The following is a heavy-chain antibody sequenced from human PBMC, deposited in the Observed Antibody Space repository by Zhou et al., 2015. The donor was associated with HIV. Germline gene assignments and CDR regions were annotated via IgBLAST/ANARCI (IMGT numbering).Heavy chain of an antibody. CDR3: ATDGPYYYGFGELLPRTT. CDR2: IIPIFGTA. CDR1: GGTFSSYA. Sequence: QVQLVQSGAEVKKPGSSVKVSCKASGGTFSSYAISWVRQAPGQGLEWMGGIIPIFGTANYAQKFQGRVTITADESTSTAYMELSSLRSEDTAVYYCATDGPYYYGFGELLPRTTWGQGNPGPPSPQ. J-gene: IGHJ4*02. V-gene: IGHV1-69*01. D-gene: IGHD3-10*01.